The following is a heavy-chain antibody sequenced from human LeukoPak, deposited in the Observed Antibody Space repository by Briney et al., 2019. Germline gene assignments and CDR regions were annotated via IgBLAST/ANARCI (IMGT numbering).Heavy chain of an antibody. V-gene: IGHV4-59*12. D-gene: IGHD3-10*01. J-gene: IGHJ4*02. Sequence: SETLSLTCTVSGGSISSYYWSWIRQPPGKGLEWIGYIYYSGSTNYNPSLKSRVTISVDTSKNQFSLKLSSVTAADTALYYCARVREGDPYGFPITGFFDFWGQGTLVTVSS. CDR1: GGSISSYY. CDR3: ARVREGDPYGFPITGFFDF. CDR2: IYYSGST.